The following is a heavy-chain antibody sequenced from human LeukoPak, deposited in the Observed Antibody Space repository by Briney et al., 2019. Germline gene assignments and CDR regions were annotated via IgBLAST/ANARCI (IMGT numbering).Heavy chain of an antibody. CDR2: ISYDGGNK. J-gene: IGHJ4*02. Sequence: PGGSLRLSCAASGFTFSSYAMHWVRQAPGKGLEWVAVISYDGGNKYYADSVKGRFTISRDNSKNTLYLQMNSLRAEDTAVYYCARERYCSGGSCYSFDYWGQGTLVTVSS. CDR1: GFTFSSYA. CDR3: ARERYCSGGSCYSFDY. V-gene: IGHV3-30-3*01. D-gene: IGHD2-15*01.